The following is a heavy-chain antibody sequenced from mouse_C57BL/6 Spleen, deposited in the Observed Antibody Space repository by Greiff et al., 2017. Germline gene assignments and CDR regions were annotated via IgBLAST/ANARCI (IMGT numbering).Heavy chain of an antibody. J-gene: IGHJ2*01. Sequence: EVQGVESGGGLVQPGGSMKLSCAASGFTFSDAWMDWVRQSPEKGLEWVAEIRNKANNHATYYAESVKGRFTISRDDSKSSVYLQMNSLRAEDTGIYYCTRTTPTLFDYWGQGTTLTVSS. CDR3: TRTTPTLFDY. V-gene: IGHV6-6*01. CDR2: IRNKANNHAT. CDR1: GFTFSDAW.